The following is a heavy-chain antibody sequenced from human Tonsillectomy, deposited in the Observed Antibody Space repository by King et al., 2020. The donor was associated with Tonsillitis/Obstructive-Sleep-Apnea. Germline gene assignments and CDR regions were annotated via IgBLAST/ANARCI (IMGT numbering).Heavy chain of an antibody. CDR1: GFTFTSYA. D-gene: IGHD2-15*01. CDR3: AKDFVPTAPPYYYYYMDV. Sequence: VQLVESGGGLVQPGGSLRLSCAASGFTFTSYAMSWVRQAPGKGLEWVSAISGSGGSTYYADSVKGRFTISRDNSKNTLYLQMNSLRAEDTAVYSCAKDFVPTAPPYYYYYMDVWGKGTTVTVSS. J-gene: IGHJ6*03. CDR2: ISGSGGST. V-gene: IGHV3-23*04.